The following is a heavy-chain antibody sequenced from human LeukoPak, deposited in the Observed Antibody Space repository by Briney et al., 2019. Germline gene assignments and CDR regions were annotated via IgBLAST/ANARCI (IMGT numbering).Heavy chain of an antibody. CDR1: GFTFSSYG. D-gene: IGHD3-16*01. V-gene: IGHV3-33*01. J-gene: IGHJ3*02. Sequence: GKSLRLSCAASGFTFSSYGMHWVRQAPGKGLEWVAVIWYDGSNKYYADSVKGRFTISRDNSKNTLYLQMNSLRAEDTAVYYCARSGELWAFDIWGRGTMVTVSS. CDR3: ARSGELWAFDI. CDR2: IWYDGSNK.